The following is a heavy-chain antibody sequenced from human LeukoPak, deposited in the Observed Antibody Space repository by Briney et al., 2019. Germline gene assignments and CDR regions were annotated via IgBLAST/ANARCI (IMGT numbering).Heavy chain of an antibody. CDR2: IWYDGSNK. V-gene: IGHV3-33*01. J-gene: IGHJ3*02. CDR1: GFTFSSYG. Sequence: GGSLRLSCAASGFTFSSYGMHWVRQAPGKGLEWVAVIWYDGSNKYYADSVKGRFTISRDNSKNALCLQMNSLRAEDTAVYYCARNVRNPRIDAFDIWGQGTMVTVSS. D-gene: IGHD1-14*01. CDR3: ARNVRNPRIDAFDI.